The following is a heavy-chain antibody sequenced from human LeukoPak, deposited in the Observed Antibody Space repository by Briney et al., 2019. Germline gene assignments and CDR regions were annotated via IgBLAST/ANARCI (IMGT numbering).Heavy chain of an antibody. CDR3: ARILPGIAVAGTRSKHYFDY. Sequence: KPSETLSLTCAVYGGSFSGYYWSWIRQPPGKGLEWIGEINHSGSTNYNPSLKSRVTISVDTSKNQFSLKLSSVTAADTAVYYCARILPGIAVAGTRSKHYFDYWGQGTLVTVSS. D-gene: IGHD6-19*01. CDR1: GGSFSGYY. CDR2: INHSGST. V-gene: IGHV4-34*01. J-gene: IGHJ4*02.